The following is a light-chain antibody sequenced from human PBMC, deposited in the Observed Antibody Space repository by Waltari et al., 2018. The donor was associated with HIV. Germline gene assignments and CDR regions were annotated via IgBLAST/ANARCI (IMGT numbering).Light chain of an antibody. CDR2: RGD. Sequence: TQSTPASGAPGQLVTLPCYAVTSNTPRESIYWYQQVPGPAPKLLILRGDKRPAGVPDRFSGSKSGASSPLAISGLQSDDEADYYCAAWTDIMSGWLFGGGTKLTVL. CDR1: TSNTPRES. J-gene: IGLJ3*02. CDR3: AAWTDIMSGWL. V-gene: IGLV1-47*01.